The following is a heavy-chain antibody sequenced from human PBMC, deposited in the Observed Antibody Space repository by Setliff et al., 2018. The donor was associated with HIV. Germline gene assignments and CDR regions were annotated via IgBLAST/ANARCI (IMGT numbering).Heavy chain of an antibody. V-gene: IGHV4-39*07. CDR2: IYYSGST. D-gene: IGHD3-10*01. CDR3: ARARGPEGYFDS. Sequence: SETLSLTCTVSGGSINTGSYYWGWIRQPPGKGLESIGTIYYSGSTYYKSSLKSRLTISEDTSKNQFSLKMSSVTAADTAVYYCARARGPEGYFDSWGQGTLVTVS. J-gene: IGHJ4*02. CDR1: GGSINTGSYY.